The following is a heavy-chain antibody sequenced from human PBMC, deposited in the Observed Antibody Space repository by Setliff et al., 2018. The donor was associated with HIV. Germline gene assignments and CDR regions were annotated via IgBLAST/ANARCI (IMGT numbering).Heavy chain of an antibody. Sequence: ASVKVSCKASGDIFTSYYMHWVRQAPGQGPEWMGVINPSGGSTSYAQKFQGRVTMTRDTSTSTVYMELSSLRSEDTAVYYCARVGAYCGGDCYGWPADAFDIWGQGTMVTVSS. CDR1: GDIFTSYY. CDR3: ARVGAYCGGDCYGWPADAFDI. V-gene: IGHV1-46*01. CDR2: INPSGGST. J-gene: IGHJ3*02. D-gene: IGHD2-21*02.